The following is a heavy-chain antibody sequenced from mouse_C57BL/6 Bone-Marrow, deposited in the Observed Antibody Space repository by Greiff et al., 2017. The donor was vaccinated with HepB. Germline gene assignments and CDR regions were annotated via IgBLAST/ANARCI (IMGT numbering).Heavy chain of an antibody. CDR2: ISSGGSYT. CDR1: GFTFSSYG. J-gene: IGHJ3*01. CDR3: ARHEAQATPFAY. Sequence: EVMLVESGGDLVKPGGSLKLSCAASGFTFSSYGMSWVRQTPDKRLEWVATISSGGSYTYYPDSVKGRFTISRDNAKNTLYLQMSSLKSEDTAMYYCARHEAQATPFAYWGQGTLVTVSA. D-gene: IGHD3-2*02. V-gene: IGHV5-6*01.